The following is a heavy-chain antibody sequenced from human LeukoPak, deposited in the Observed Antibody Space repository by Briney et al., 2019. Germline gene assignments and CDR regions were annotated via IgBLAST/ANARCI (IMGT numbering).Heavy chain of an antibody. CDR1: GDSFSSHY. V-gene: IGHV4-59*11. CDR2: ISHIGRT. CDR3: ARDLVTVTKGFDI. J-gene: IGHJ3*02. Sequence: SETLSLTCAVSGDSFSSHYWTWIRQSPGTGLEWIGYISHIGRTNYNPSLKSRVTISIDTSRNQFSLKLRSVTAADTAVYYCARDLVTVTKGFDIWGQGTMVSVSS. D-gene: IGHD4-17*01.